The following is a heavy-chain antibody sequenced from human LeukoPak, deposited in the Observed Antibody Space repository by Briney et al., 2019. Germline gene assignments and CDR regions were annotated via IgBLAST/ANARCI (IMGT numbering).Heavy chain of an antibody. Sequence: GGSLRLSCAASGFTFRTYWMSWVRQAPGKGLEWVATMKQDGSEKYYVDSVKGRFTISRDNAKNSLYLQMNSLRAEDTAVYYCARSPAGANYYLDVWGRGTTVTISS. CDR1: GFTFRTYW. CDR2: MKQDGSEK. CDR3: ARSPAGANYYLDV. J-gene: IGHJ6*03. V-gene: IGHV3-7*01. D-gene: IGHD1-14*01.